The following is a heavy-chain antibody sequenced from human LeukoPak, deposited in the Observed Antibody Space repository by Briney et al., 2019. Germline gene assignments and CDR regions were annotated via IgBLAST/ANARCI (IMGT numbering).Heavy chain of an antibody. CDR3: AKEADYGYYYETAEYFQH. Sequence: PGGSLRLSCAASGFTFSSYAMSWVRQAPGKGLEWVSAISGSGGSTYYADSVKGRFTISRDNSKNTLYLQMNSLRAEDTAVYYCAKEADYGYYYETAEYFQHWGQGTLVTVSS. J-gene: IGHJ1*01. D-gene: IGHD3-22*01. V-gene: IGHV3-23*01. CDR1: GFTFSSYA. CDR2: ISGSGGST.